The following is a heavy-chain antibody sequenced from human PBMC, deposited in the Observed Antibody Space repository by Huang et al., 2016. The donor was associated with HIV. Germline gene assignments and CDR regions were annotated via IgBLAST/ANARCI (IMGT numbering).Heavy chain of an antibody. CDR3: ARGSLEYSVSSSLDY. CDR1: GGPFRSYS. D-gene: IGHD4-4*01. J-gene: IGHJ4*02. V-gene: IGHV1-69*13. Sequence: QVQLLQSGAEVKKPGSSVKVSCKASGGPFRSYSIAWVRQAPGQGLEWMVSLMPVFDSPNYAQKLQGRVRVTADESTSTVYMELRDPRTDDTAVYFCARGSLEYSVSSSLDYWGQGTHVTVSS. CDR2: LMPVFDSP.